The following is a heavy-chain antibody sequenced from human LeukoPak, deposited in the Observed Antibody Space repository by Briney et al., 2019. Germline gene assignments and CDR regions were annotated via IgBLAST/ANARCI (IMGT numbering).Heavy chain of an antibody. Sequence: PGRSPRLSCAASGFTFSSYAMHWVRQAPGKGLEWVAVISYDGSNKYYADSVKGRFTISRDNSKNTLYLQMNSLRAEDTAVYYCASHYTYWGQGTLVTVSS. CDR3: ASHYTY. D-gene: IGHD4-11*01. V-gene: IGHV3-30*01. CDR1: GFTFSSYA. J-gene: IGHJ4*02. CDR2: ISYDGSNK.